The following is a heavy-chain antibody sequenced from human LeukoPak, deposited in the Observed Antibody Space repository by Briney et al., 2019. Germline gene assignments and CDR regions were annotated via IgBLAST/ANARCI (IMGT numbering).Heavy chain of an antibody. D-gene: IGHD2-15*01. V-gene: IGHV1-2*02. CDR3: ATLSMRYCTGGSWQGDAFDI. Sequence: ASVKVSCKASGYTFTGYYMHWVRQAPGQGLEWMGWINPNSGGTNYAQKFQGRVTMTRDTSISTAYMELSRLRSDDTAVYYCATLSMRYCTGGSWQGDAFDIWGQGTMVTVSS. J-gene: IGHJ3*02. CDR2: INPNSGGT. CDR1: GYTFTGYY.